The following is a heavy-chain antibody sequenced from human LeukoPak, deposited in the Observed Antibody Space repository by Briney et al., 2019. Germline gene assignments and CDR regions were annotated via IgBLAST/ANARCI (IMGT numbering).Heavy chain of an antibody. CDR1: GGSISSYY. V-gene: IGHV4-4*07. Sequence: PSETLSLTCTVSGGSISSYYWSWIRQPAGKGLEWIGRTYTSGSTNYNPSLKSRVTMSVDTSKNQFSLKLRSVTAADTAVYYCARDESNTIFGVGSLGAFDIWGQGTMVTVSS. CDR2: TYTSGST. J-gene: IGHJ3*02. D-gene: IGHD3-3*01. CDR3: ARDESNTIFGVGSLGAFDI.